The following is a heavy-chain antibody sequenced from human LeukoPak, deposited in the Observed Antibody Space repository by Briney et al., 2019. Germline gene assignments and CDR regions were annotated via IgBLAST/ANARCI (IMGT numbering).Heavy chain of an antibody. V-gene: IGHV3-23*01. CDR2: ISGSGGST. CDR3: AGTYYDFWSGSYYFGY. J-gene: IGHJ4*02. CDR1: GFTFSSYA. D-gene: IGHD3-3*01. Sequence: GGSLRLSCAASGFTFSSYAMSWVRQAPGKGLEWVSAISGSGGSTYYADSVKGRFTISRDNSKNTLYLQMNSLRAEDTAVYYCAGTYYDFWSGSYYFGYWGQGTLVTVSS.